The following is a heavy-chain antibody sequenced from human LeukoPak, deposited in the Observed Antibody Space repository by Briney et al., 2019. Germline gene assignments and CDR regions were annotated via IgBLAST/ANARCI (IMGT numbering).Heavy chain of an antibody. CDR3: ARGILAAGTFDC. CDR1: GFTLNNIY. J-gene: IGHJ4*02. D-gene: IGHD6-13*01. CDR2: TYTDGTT. Sequence: GGSLRLSCAASGFTLNNIYMRWVRQAPGKGPEWVSVTYTDGTTYYADSVKGRFTISRDNGKNTLYLQMSTLRAEDTAVYYCARGILAAGTFDCWGQGTLVTVSS. V-gene: IGHV3-66*01.